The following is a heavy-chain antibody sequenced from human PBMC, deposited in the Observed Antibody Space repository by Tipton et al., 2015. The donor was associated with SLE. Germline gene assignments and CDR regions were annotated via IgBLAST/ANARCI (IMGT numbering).Heavy chain of an antibody. D-gene: IGHD4-17*01. V-gene: IGHV4-59*11. J-gene: IGHJ3*02. CDR2: IYYSGST. CDR1: GGSISSHY. Sequence: TLSLTCTVSGGSISSHYWSWIRQPPGKGLEWIGYIYYSGSTNYNPSLKSRVTISVDTSKNQFSLKLSSVTAADTAVYYCAGLSTVTSAFDIWGQGTMVTVSS. CDR3: AGLSTVTSAFDI.